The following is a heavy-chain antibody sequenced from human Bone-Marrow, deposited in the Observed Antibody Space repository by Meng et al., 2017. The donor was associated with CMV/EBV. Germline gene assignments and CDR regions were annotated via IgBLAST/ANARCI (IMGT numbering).Heavy chain of an antibody. V-gene: IGHV3-21*01. CDR1: GFTFSSYS. J-gene: IGHJ6*02. Sequence: GESLKITCAASGFTFSSYSMNWVRQAPGKGLEWVSSVSSNSSYIYYADSEKGRFTISRDNAKNSLYLQMNSLRAEDTAFYYCSRVRLLPGTDNYYYNYGMDVWGQGTTVTVSS. D-gene: IGHD5-12*01. CDR3: SRVRLLPGTDNYYYNYGMDV. CDR2: VSSNSSYI.